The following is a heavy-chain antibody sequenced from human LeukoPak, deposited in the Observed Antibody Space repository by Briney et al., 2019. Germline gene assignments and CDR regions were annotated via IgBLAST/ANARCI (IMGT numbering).Heavy chain of an antibody. CDR2: IYYSGST. J-gene: IGHJ3*02. CDR3: ARGKLGISLDAFDI. CDR1: GGSISSYY. Sequence: SETLSLTCTVSGGSISSYYWRWIRRPPGKRLEGIGHIYYSGSTRYNPSLNSRFTISVDTSKNQFSLQLMSVTAADTAVYYCARGKLGISLDAFDIWGQGTMVTVSS. D-gene: IGHD7-27*01. V-gene: IGHV4-59*01.